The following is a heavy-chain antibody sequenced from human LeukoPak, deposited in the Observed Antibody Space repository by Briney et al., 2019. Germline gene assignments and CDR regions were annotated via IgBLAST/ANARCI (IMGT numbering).Heavy chain of an antibody. V-gene: IGHV4-59*12. D-gene: IGHD2-2*01. CDR2: IYYSGTT. CDR3: AREGYHCSSTSCYDY. Sequence: SETLSLTCTVSGGSISSYYWSWMRQPPGKGLEWIGYIYYSGTTNYNPSLKSRVTISVDTSKNQFSLKLSSVTAADTAVYYCAREGYHCSSTSCYDYWGQGTLVTVSS. CDR1: GGSISSYY. J-gene: IGHJ4*02.